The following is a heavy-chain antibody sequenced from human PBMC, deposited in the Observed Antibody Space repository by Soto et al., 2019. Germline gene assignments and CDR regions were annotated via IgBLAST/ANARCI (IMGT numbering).Heavy chain of an antibody. D-gene: IGHD3-22*01. CDR3: AKGDYYDSSGYLLPENTFDY. CDR1: GFTFSIYA. Sequence: PGGSLRLSCAASGFTFSIYAMSWVRHAPGKGLEWVSAISGSGGSTYYADSVKGRFTISRDNSKNTLYLQMNSLRAEDTAVYYCAKGDYYDSSGYLLPENTFDYWGQGTLVTVSS. CDR2: ISGSGGST. V-gene: IGHV3-23*01. J-gene: IGHJ4*02.